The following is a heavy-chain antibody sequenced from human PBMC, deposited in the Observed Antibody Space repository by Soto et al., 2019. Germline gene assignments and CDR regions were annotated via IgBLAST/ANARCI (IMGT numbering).Heavy chain of an antibody. Sequence: PGGSLRLSCAASGFTFSSYGMHWVRQAPGKGLEWVAVISYDGSNKYYADSVKGRFTISRDNSKNTLYLQMNSLRAEDTAVYYYAKLEFDYYDSSCYYHPLVKQKDVFAYWGQGTLVTVSS. V-gene: IGHV3-30*18. CDR3: AKLEFDYYDSSCYYHPLVKQKDVFAY. CDR2: ISYDGSNK. CDR1: GFTFSSYG. J-gene: IGHJ4*02. D-gene: IGHD3-22*01.